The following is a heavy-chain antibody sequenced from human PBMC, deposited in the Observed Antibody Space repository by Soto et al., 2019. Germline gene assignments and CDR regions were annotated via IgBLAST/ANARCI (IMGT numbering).Heavy chain of an antibody. D-gene: IGHD4-17*01. Sequence: GGSLRLSCAASGFTFSSYAMHWVRQAPGKGLEWVAVISYDGSNKYYADSVKGRFTISRDNSKNTLYLQMDSLRAEDTAVYYCARDPSTTVVTYFDYWGKGTLVTVSS. V-gene: IGHV3-30-3*01. CDR3: ARDPSTTVVTYFDY. J-gene: IGHJ4*02. CDR2: ISYDGSNK. CDR1: GFTFSSYA.